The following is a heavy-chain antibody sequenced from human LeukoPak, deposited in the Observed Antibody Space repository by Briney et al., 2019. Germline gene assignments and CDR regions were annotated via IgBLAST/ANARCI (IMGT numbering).Heavy chain of an antibody. V-gene: IGHV4-59*01. J-gene: IGHJ6*02. CDR1: GDSISSYY. CDR2: IYNSETT. D-gene: IGHD4-11*01. CDR3: ARVVYSHYWPEGMDV. Sequence: SETLSLTCTVSGDSISSYYWSWIRQPPGKGLEWVGYIYNSETTNYNPSLESRVTISEDTSKNQFSLMLTSVTAADTAVYYCARVVYSHYWPEGMDVWGQGTTVTVSS.